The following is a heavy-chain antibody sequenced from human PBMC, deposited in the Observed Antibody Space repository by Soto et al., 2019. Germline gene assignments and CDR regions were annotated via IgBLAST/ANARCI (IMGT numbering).Heavy chain of an antibody. Sequence: GGSLRLSCAASGFTFSSYSMNWVRQAPGKGLEWVSSISSSSSYIYYADSVKGRFALTGDNAKKLLYLQMNSLKSEDTAVYYCARDRPCSSPSFYPRQILYYYFGMDVWGQGATVTVSS. CDR3: ARDRPCSSPSFYPRQILYYYFGMDV. J-gene: IGHJ6*02. V-gene: IGHV3-21*01. CDR2: ISSSSSYI. CDR1: GFTFSSYS. D-gene: IGHD2-2*01.